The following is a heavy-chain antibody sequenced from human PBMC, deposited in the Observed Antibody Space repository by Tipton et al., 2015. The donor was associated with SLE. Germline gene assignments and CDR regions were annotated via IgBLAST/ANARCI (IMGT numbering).Heavy chain of an antibody. CDR2: ISYDGRNK. CDR3: AGELGGYYGMDV. CDR1: GFTFSSYP. Sequence: QVQLVQSGGGVVQPGRSLRPSCVVSGFTFSSYPMHWVRQAPGKGLEWVAVISYDGRNKYYADSVKGRFTISRDNSKNTLYLQMNSLRAEDTAVYYCAGELGGYYGMDVWGQGTTVTVSS. D-gene: IGHD7-27*01. V-gene: IGHV3-30*04. J-gene: IGHJ6*02.